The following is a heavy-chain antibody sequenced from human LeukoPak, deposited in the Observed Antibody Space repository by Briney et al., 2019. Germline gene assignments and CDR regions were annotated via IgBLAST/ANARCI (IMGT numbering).Heavy chain of an antibody. V-gene: IGHV3-23*01. J-gene: IGHJ4*02. Sequence: RGSLRLSCAASGFTFSSYAMSWVCQAPGKGLEWVSAISGSGGSTYYADSVKGRFTISRDNSKNTLYLQMNSLRAEDTAVYYCAKDGIGLGFWSGYGHFDYWGQGTLVTVSS. D-gene: IGHD3-3*01. CDR3: AKDGIGLGFWSGYGHFDY. CDR1: GFTFSSYA. CDR2: ISGSGGST.